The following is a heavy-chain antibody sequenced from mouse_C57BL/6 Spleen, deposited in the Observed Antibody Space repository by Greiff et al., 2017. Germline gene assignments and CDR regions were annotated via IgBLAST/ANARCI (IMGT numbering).Heavy chain of an antibody. V-gene: IGHV1-15*01. D-gene: IGHD1-1*01. CDR2: LDPETGGT. CDR1: GYTFTDYE. CDR3: TSYYGSSPFDY. J-gene: IGHJ2*01. Sequence: VKLQESGAELVRPGASVTLSCKASGYTFTDYEMHWVKQTPVHGLEWIGALDPETGGTAYTQKFKGKAILTADKSSSTAYMELRILTSEDSAVYYCTSYYGSSPFDYWGQGTTLTVSS.